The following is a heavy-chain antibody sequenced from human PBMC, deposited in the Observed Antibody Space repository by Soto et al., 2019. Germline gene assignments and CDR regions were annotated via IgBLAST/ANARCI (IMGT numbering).Heavy chain of an antibody. Sequence: PGESLKISCKGSGYNFNSQWIGWVRQKPGKGLEWMGIIYPDDSETRYSPSFQGQVTISVDKSISTAYVQWSSLKASDTALYFCARGGGFIDYWGQGTLVTVSS. CDR3: ARGGGFIDY. V-gene: IGHV5-51*01. J-gene: IGHJ4*02. CDR1: GYNFNSQW. CDR2: IYPDDSET. D-gene: IGHD5-12*01.